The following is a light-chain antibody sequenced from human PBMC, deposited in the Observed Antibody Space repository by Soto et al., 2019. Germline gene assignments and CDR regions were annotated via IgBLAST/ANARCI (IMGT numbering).Light chain of an antibody. CDR3: QSYDSSLSAVV. V-gene: IGLV1-40*01. Sequence: QPVLTQPPSVSGAPGQRVTISCTGSSSNIGAGYDVQWYQQLPGTAPKLLIYGNYNRPSGVPDRFSGSKSGTSASLAITGLQAEDEADYYCQSYDSSLSAVVFGGGTKVTVL. CDR1: SSNIGAGYD. J-gene: IGLJ2*01. CDR2: GNY.